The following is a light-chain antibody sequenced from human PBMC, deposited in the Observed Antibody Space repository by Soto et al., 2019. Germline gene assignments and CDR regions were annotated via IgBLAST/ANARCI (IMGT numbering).Light chain of an antibody. V-gene: IGKV3-15*01. CDR3: QQYDNWPET. CDR1: QSVSSN. Sequence: EIVMTQSPATLSVSPGERATLSCRASQSVSSNLAWYQQRPGQAPRLFIYGASTRATGVPARFSGSGSGTEFTLTISGLQSEDFAVYYCQQYDNWPETFGQGT. J-gene: IGKJ1*01. CDR2: GAS.